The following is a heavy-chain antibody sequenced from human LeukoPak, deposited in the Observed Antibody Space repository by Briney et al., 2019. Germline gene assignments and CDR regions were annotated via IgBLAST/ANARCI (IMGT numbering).Heavy chain of an antibody. D-gene: IGHD4-23*01. CDR3: ARGLRDDYGGNTSDY. CDR1: GYTFTGYY. CDR2: INPNSGGT. Sequence: ASVKVSCKASGYTFTGYYMHWVRQAPGQGLEWMGWINPNSGGTNYAQKFQGRVTMTRDTSISTAYMELSRLRSDDTAVYYCARGLRDDYGGNTSDYWGQGTLVTVSS. V-gene: IGHV1-2*02. J-gene: IGHJ4*02.